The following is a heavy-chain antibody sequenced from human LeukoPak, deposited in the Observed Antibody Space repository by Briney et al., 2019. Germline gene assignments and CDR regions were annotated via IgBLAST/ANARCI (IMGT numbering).Heavy chain of an antibody. CDR1: GDSIINYY. CDR2: IYYTGTT. V-gene: IGHV4-59*01. CDR3: AKEPSV. J-gene: IGHJ4*02. Sequence: SETLSLTCSVSGDSIINYYWSWIRQSPEKGLEWIGYIYYTGTTKYNPSLESRVFMSVDTSKNQFSLRLTSVTVADTAVYYCAKEPSVWGQGLLVTVSS.